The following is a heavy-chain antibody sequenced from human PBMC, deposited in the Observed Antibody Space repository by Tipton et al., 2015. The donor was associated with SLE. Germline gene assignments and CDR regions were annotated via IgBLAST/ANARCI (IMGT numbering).Heavy chain of an antibody. CDR1: GGSFSGYY. V-gene: IGHV4-34*01. Sequence: TLSLTCAVYGGSFSGYYWSWIRQPPGKGLEWIGEINHSGSTNYNPSLKSRVTISVDTSKNQFSLKLSSVTAADTAVYYCPSGIRTFDYWGQGTLVTVSS. J-gene: IGHJ4*02. CDR2: INHSGST. CDR3: PSGIRTFDY.